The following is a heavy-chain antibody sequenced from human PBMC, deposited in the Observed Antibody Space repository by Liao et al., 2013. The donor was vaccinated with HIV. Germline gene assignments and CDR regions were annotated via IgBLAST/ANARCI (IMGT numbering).Heavy chain of an antibody. Sequence: QVQLQESGPGLVKPSQTLSLSCSVSGGSISNGTYYWTWIRQSAGKALQWIGRIYTGGSTNYDPSLKSRITMSLDRSKNQISLKVSSVTAADTAVYYCASGVSWDYFDSWGQGSLVTVSS. CDR2: IYTGGST. CDR1: GGSISNGTYY. V-gene: IGHV4-61*02. J-gene: IGHJ4*02. CDR3: ASGVSWDYFDS. D-gene: IGHD1-26*01.